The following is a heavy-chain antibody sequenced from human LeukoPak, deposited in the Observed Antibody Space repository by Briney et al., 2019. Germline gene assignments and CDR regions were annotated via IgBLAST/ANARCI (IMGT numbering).Heavy chain of an antibody. CDR1: GYSFTSYR. CDR2: IYPGDSDT. CDR3: ARRVGVGYKIPYYFDY. D-gene: IGHD5-24*01. V-gene: IGHV5-51*01. Sequence: GESLKISCKGSGYSFTSYRIGWVRQMPGKGLEWMGIIYPGDSDTRYSPSFQGQVTISADKSISTAYLQWSSLKASDTAMYYCARRVGVGYKIPYYFDYWGQGTLVTVSS. J-gene: IGHJ4*02.